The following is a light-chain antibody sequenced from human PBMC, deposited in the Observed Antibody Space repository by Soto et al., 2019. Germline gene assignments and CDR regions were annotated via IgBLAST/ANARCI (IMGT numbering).Light chain of an antibody. CDR2: GAS. J-gene: IGKJ1*01. CDR3: QQYNNWWT. Sequence: ELVMPQSPATLSVSPGERATLSCRASQSVSSNLAWYQQKPGQAPRLLIYGASTRATGIPARFSGSGSGTEFTLTISSLRSEDFAVYYCQQYNNWWTFGQGTKVDIK. CDR1: QSVSSN. V-gene: IGKV3-15*01.